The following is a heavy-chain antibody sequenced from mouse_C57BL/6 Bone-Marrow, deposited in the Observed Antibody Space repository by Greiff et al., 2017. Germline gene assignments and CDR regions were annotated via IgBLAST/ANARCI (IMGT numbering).Heavy chain of an antibody. D-gene: IGHD1-1*01. J-gene: IGHJ1*03. CDR3: VRDPYYGSPYCYFDV. CDR2: IRSKSSNYAT. Sequence: EVKVVESGGGLVQPKGSLKLSCAASGFTFNTYAMHWVRQAPGKGLEWVARIRSKSSNYATYYADSVKDRFTISRDDSQSMLYLQMNNLKTEDTAMYYCVRDPYYGSPYCYFDVWGTGTTVTVSS. V-gene: IGHV10-3*01. CDR1: GFTFNTYA.